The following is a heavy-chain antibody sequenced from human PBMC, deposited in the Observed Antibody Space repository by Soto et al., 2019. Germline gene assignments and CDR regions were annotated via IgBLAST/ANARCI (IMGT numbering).Heavy chain of an antibody. Sequence: GSLILSCASSGFTFSSYAMSVVRPAPGKGLEWASAVSAGGGSTYYADSVKGRFTISRDNSINTLYLQMDSLSTEDTAVYYCAHPRGYGVFDAYDIWGQGAMVTVSS. CDR1: GFTFSSYA. J-gene: IGHJ3*02. CDR3: AHPRGYGVFDAYDI. CDR2: VSAGGGST. D-gene: IGHD4-17*01. V-gene: IGHV3-23*01.